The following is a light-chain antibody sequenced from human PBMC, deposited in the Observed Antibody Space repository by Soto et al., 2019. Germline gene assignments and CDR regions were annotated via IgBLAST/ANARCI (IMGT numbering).Light chain of an antibody. CDR2: GNT. V-gene: IGLV1-40*01. J-gene: IGLJ2*01. Sequence: QSVLTQPPSVSGAPGQRVTIPCTGSGSNIGAGYDVHWYRQLPGTAPKVLIYGNTNRPSGVPDRFSGSKSGSSASLAITGLQAEDEADYYCSSYTTNITPVVFGGGTKLTVL. CDR1: GSNIGAGYD. CDR3: SSYTTNITPVV.